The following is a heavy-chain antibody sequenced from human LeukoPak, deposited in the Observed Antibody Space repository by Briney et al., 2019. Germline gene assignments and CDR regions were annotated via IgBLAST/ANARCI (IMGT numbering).Heavy chain of an antibody. CDR1: GFTFSSYE. J-gene: IGHJ4*02. D-gene: IGHD2-15*01. CDR2: ISSSGSTI. V-gene: IGHV3-48*03. CDR3: ATDGSYSTDC. Sequence: PGGSLRLSCAASGFTFSSYEMNWVRQAPGKGLEWVSYISSSGSTIYYADSVKGRFTISRDNVKNTLFLQMNSLRAEDTAVYYCATDGSYSTDCRGQGTLVTVSS.